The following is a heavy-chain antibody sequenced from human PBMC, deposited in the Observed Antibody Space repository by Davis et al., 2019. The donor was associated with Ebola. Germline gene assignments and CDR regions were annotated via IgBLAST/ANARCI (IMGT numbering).Heavy chain of an antibody. Sequence: SVKVSCKASGYTFTSYAISWVRQAPGQGLEWMGGIIPIFGTANYAQKFQGRVTITADESTSTAYMELSSLRSEDTAVYYCATDPSGYGMDVWGQGTTVTVSS. D-gene: IGHD3-10*01. CDR2: IIPIFGTA. V-gene: IGHV1-69*13. J-gene: IGHJ6*02. CDR1: GYTFTSYA. CDR3: ATDPSGYGMDV.